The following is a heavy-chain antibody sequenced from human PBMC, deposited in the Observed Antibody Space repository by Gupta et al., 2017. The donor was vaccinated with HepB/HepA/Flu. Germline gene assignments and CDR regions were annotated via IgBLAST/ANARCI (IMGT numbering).Heavy chain of an antibody. CDR1: GGSFSGYY. D-gene: IGHD2-15*01. V-gene: IGHV4-34*01. Sequence: QVQLQQWGAGLLKPSETLSLTCAVYGGSFSGYYWSWIRQPPGKGLEWIGEINHSGSTNYNPSLKSRVTISVDTSKNQFSLKLSSVTAADTAVYYCARDGEGYCSGGSCYLGYYYGMDVWGQGTTVTVSS. CDR2: INHSGST. J-gene: IGHJ6*02. CDR3: ARDGEGYCSGGSCYLGYYYGMDV.